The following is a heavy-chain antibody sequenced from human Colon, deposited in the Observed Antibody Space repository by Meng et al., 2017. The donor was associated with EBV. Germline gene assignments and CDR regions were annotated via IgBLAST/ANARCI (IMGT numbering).Heavy chain of an antibody. Sequence: QVKLQESGPGLGKPSETLSLTCTVSGASFSSNGYYWDWVRQPPGKGLEWIGAIYHSGSTSYNPSLQSRVTMFVDTSKNQFSLMLTSVTATDTAVYYCARRRGGSGRDCWGQGTLVTVSS. V-gene: IGHV4-39*01. J-gene: IGHJ4*02. D-gene: IGHD3-10*01. CDR3: ARRRGGSGRDC. CDR2: IYHSGST. CDR1: GASFSSNGYY.